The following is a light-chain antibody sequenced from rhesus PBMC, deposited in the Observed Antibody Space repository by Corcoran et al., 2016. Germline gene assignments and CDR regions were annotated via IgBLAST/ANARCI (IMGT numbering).Light chain of an antibody. CDR1: QVINKE. J-gene: IGKJ2*01. CDR2: AAS. CDR3: LQDYATPFS. Sequence: DIQMTQSPSSLSASVGDRVTVTCRASQVINKELSWYQQKPGKAPRLLIYAASTLQTGVSPRFSGIGSGTDYTLTISSLQPGDVSTYYCLQDYATPFSFGQGTKVEIK. V-gene: IGKV1-94*01.